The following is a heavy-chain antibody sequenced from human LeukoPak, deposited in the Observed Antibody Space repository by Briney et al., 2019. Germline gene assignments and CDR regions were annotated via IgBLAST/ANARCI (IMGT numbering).Heavy chain of an antibody. Sequence: GGSLRLSCAASGFTFSSYGMHWVRQAPGKGLEWVAVIWYDGSNKYYADSVKGRFTISRDNSKNTLFLQMNSLRAEDTAVFYCASGIQLSDYWGQGTLVTVSS. V-gene: IGHV3-33*01. J-gene: IGHJ4*02. CDR1: GFTFSSYG. D-gene: IGHD5-18*01. CDR2: IWYDGSNK. CDR3: ASGIQLSDY.